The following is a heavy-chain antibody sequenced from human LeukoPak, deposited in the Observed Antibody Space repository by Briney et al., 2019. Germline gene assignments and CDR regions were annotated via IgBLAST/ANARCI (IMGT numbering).Heavy chain of an antibody. CDR1: GFTFSSYA. D-gene: IGHD3-22*01. J-gene: IGHJ4*02. V-gene: IGHV3-30*04. Sequence: GALRLSFAASGFTFSSYAMHWVRQAPGKGLEWVAVISYDGSNKYYADSVKGRFTISRDNSKNTLYLQMNSLRAEDTAVYYCARDLDLDYYDSSGYAPPFGYWGQGTLVTVSS. CDR3: ARDLDLDYYDSSGYAPPFGY. CDR2: ISYDGSNK.